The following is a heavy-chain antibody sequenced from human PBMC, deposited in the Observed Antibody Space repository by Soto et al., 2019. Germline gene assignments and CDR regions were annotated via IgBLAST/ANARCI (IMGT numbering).Heavy chain of an antibody. V-gene: IGHV3-48*02. CDR2: ISSSSSTI. D-gene: IGHD3-10*01. CDR3: ARVHYYGSRYGMDV. CDR1: GFTFSSYG. J-gene: IGHJ6*02. Sequence: GGSLRLSCAASGFTFSSYGMNWVRQAPGKGLEWVSYISSSSSTIYYADSVKGRFTISRDNAKNSLYLQMNSLRDEDTAVYYCARVHYYGSRYGMDVWGQGTTVTVSS.